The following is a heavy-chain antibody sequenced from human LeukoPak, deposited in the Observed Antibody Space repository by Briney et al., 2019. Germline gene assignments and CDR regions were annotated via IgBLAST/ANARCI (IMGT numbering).Heavy chain of an antibody. D-gene: IGHD6-25*01. CDR1: GGSISSSNW. V-gene: IGHV4-4*02. Sequence: SETLSLTCAVSGGSISSSNWWSWVRQPPGKGLEWIGEIYHSGSTNYNPSLKSRVTISVDTSKNQFSLKLSSVTAADTAVYYCARYLAAGYFDLWGRGTLVTVSS. CDR2: IYHSGST. CDR3: ARYLAAGYFDL. J-gene: IGHJ2*01.